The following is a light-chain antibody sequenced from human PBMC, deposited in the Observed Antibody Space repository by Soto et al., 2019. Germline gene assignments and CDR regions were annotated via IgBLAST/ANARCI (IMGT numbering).Light chain of an antibody. Sequence: DIQMTQSPSSLSASVGDRVTITCQASQDISNYLNWYQQKPGKAPKLLIYDASNLETGVPSRFSGSGSGTDFTFTISSLQPEDIATYYCQQYDISQYTFGQGTKLEIK. CDR2: DAS. J-gene: IGKJ2*01. V-gene: IGKV1-33*01. CDR3: QQYDISQYT. CDR1: QDISNY.